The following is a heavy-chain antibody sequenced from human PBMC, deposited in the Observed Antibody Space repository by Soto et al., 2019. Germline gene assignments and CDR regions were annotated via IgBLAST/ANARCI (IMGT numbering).Heavy chain of an antibody. D-gene: IGHD5-12*01. V-gene: IGHV3-30*04. CDR2: ISYDGSNK. CDR3: ARGRHRDGYNEAFDI. Sequence: GGSLRLSCAASGFTFSSYAMHWVRQAPGKGLEWVAVISYDGSNKYYADSVKGRFTISRDNSKNTLYLQMNSLRAEDTAVYYCARGRHRDGYNEAFDIWGQGTMVTVSS. J-gene: IGHJ3*02. CDR1: GFTFSSYA.